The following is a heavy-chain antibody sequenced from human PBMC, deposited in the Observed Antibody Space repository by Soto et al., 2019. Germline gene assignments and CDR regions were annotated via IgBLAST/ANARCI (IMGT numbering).Heavy chain of an antibody. CDR3: ARKNLCSSSWCFDY. J-gene: IGHJ4*02. V-gene: IGHV1-18*01. Sequence: EASVKVSCKASGYTFTSYGISWVRQAPGQGLEWMGWISAYNGNTNYAQKLQGRVTMTTDTSTSTAYMELRSLRSDDTAVYYCARKNLCSSSWCFDYWGQGTLVTVSS. CDR2: ISAYNGNT. CDR1: GYTFTSYG. D-gene: IGHD6-13*01.